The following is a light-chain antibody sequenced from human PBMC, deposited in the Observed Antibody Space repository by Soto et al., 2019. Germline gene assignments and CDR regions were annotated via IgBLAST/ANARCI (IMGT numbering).Light chain of an antibody. CDR3: QSYDSSLSAQV. Sequence: QSVLTQPPSVSGAPGQRVTISCTGGSSNIGAGYDVHWYQQLPGTAPKLLIYGNSNRPSGVPDRFSGSKSGTSASLAITGLQAEDEADYYCQSYDSSLSAQVSGGGTKVTVL. J-gene: IGLJ3*02. CDR2: GNS. V-gene: IGLV1-40*01. CDR1: SSNIGAGYD.